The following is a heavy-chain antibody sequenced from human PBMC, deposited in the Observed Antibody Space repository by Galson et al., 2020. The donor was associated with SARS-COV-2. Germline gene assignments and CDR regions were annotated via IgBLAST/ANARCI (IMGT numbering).Heavy chain of an antibody. J-gene: IGHJ4*02. CDR2: SYYSAST. CDR3: ARTAGARLSFLIID. Sequence: SETLSLTCTVSGGSISRSSYYWGWIRQPPGKGLEWLGSSYYSASTYYNPSLNSRVIIAVDTSKNQFSLRLSSVTAADTAVYYCARTAGARLSFLIIDWGQGALVTVSS. D-gene: IGHD6-6*01. CDR1: GGSISRSSYY. V-gene: IGHV4-39*07.